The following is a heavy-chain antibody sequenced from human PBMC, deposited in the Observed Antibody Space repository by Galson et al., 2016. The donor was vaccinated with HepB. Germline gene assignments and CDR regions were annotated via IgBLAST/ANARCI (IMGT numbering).Heavy chain of an antibody. J-gene: IGHJ3*01. Sequence: SLRLSCAASGFTFSSYSMNWVRQAPGKGLEWVSAISGSGSSTYYADSVKGRFTIARDKSSNTLYLQMNALIAEDTAVYYCAKGRRSGWSSTSCYPFHYWGQGTMVTVSS. V-gene: IGHV3-23*01. CDR2: ISGSGSST. CDR3: AKGRRSGWSSTSCYPFHY. D-gene: IGHD2-2*01. CDR1: GFTFSSYS.